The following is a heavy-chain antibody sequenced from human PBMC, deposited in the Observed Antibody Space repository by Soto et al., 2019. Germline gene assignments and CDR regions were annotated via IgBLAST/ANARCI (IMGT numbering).Heavy chain of an antibody. J-gene: IGHJ6*02. V-gene: IGHV4-31*03. Sequence: QVQLQESGPGLVKPSQTLSLTCTVSGGSISSGGYYWSWIRQHPGKGLEWIGYIYYSGSTYYNPSLKSRVTISVDTSKNQFSLKLSSVTAADTAVYYCARAITMVRGVISDPLAGPIDYGMDVWGQGTTVTVSS. CDR1: GGSISSGGYY. CDR2: IYYSGST. D-gene: IGHD3-10*01. CDR3: ARAITMVRGVISDPLAGPIDYGMDV.